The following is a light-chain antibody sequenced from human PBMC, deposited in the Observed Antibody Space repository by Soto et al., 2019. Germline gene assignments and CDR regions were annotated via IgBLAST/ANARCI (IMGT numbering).Light chain of an antibody. CDR1: QSISIW. CDR3: HQYSSYWT. V-gene: IGKV1-5*01. J-gene: IGKJ1*01. Sequence: DIQLTQSPSTLYESVGDRVTITCRASQSISIWLAWYQQKPGKAPNLLIHDASSLESGGPSRFSGSGSGTEFTLTISSLQPDDFATYYCHQYSSYWTFGQGTKVDIK. CDR2: DAS.